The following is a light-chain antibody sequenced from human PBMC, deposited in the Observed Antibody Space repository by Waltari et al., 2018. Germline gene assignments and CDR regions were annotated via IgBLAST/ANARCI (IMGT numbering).Light chain of an antibody. J-gene: IGLJ3*02. Sequence: QSALTQPASVSGFPGQSITISCPGASSDVGAYNHFSWYQQHPGKAPKLMIYGVANRPSGVSNRFSGSKSGNTASLTISGLQAEDEADYYCTSYTSSSTWVFGGGTKLTVL. CDR3: TSYTSSSTWV. CDR1: SSDVGAYNH. CDR2: GVA. V-gene: IGLV2-14*03.